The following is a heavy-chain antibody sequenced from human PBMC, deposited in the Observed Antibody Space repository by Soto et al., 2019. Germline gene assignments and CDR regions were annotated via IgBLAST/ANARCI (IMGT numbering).Heavy chain of an antibody. CDR1: RDTCNKSA. J-gene: IGHJ6*02. CDR3: ARGATYLGV. V-gene: IGHV1-69*01. Sequence: QVQLVQSGAEVKKTGSSVKVSCKTSRDTCNKSAFNWVRQAPGQGLEWMGWIIPIFSSRNYAEKCPGRVTITADDYTSTAYMELRGLRCDDTAVYYCARGATYLGVWGHRTTVTVSS. CDR2: IIPIFSSR. D-gene: IGHD3-16*01.